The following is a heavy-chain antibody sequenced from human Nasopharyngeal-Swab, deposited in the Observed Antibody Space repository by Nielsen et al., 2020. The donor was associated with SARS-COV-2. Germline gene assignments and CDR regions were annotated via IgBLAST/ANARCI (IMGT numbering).Heavy chain of an antibody. CDR2: IYPGDSSI. V-gene: IGHV5-51*01. CDR3: ARRGDCNGNPCYSDY. CDR1: GYSFTNYW. Sequence: GESLKISCKASGYSFTNYWIGWVRQMPGTGLEWMGLIYPGDSSIRYIPSFQGQVTISVDKSISPTYLQWSNLKASDAATYYCARRGDCNGNPCYSDYWGQGTLVTVSS. D-gene: IGHD2-21*02. J-gene: IGHJ4*02.